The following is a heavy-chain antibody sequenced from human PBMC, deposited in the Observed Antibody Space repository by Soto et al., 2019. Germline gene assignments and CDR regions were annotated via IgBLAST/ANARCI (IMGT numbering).Heavy chain of an antibody. CDR1: GYTFTSYG. CDR3: ARRMVAREREEGYYYHYGLDG. CDR2: ISAYNGNT. J-gene: IGHJ6*02. D-gene: IGHD5-12*01. V-gene: IGHV1-18*01. Sequence: ASVQFSCTSSGYTFTSYGISWVRQAPGQGLEWMGWISAYNGNTNYAQKLQGRVTMTTDTSTSTAYMELRSLRSDDTAVYYCARRMVAREREEGYYYHYGLDGWGQGKAVT.